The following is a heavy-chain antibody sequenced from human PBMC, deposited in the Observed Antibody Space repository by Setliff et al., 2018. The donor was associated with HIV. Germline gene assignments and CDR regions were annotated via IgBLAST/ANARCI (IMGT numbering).Heavy chain of an antibody. D-gene: IGHD3-10*01. Sequence: GSLRLSCAASGFTFSNFAMAWVRQAPGKGLEWASGISRTGGSTYYAHSVRGRFTISRDNSNNTLYLQMNSLRADDTATYYCAKDEFSPLRSDSWGLGILVTVSS. CDR2: ISRTGGST. CDR3: AKDEFSPLRSDS. CDR1: GFTFSNFA. J-gene: IGHJ4*02. V-gene: IGHV3-23*01.